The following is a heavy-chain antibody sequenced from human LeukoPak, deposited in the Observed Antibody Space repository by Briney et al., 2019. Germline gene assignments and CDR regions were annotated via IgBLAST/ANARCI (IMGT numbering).Heavy chain of an antibody. CDR2: IYCSGST. V-gene: IGHV4-59*01. CDR3: ARDDSSGYYHDY. D-gene: IGHD3-22*01. J-gene: IGHJ4*02. Sequence: KPSETLSLTCTVSGGSISSYYWSWIRQPPGKGLEWIGYIYCSGSTNYNPSLKSRVTISVDTSKNQFSLKLSSVTAADTAVYYCARDDSSGYYHDYWGQGTLVTVSS. CDR1: GGSISSYY.